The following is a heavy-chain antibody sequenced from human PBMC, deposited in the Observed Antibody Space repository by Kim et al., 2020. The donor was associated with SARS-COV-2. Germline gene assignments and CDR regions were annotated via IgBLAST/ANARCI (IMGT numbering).Heavy chain of an antibody. D-gene: IGHD1-26*01. J-gene: IGHJ4*02. CDR3: ARGYSGSSYY. CDR2: ISSSSTYT. CDR1: GFTFASYS. Sequence: GGSLRLSCADSGFTFASYSMNWVRQAPGRGLEWVSSISSSSTYTYYADSVKGPFTVSRENAKNSLYLQMSSLRAEDTAVYFCARGYSGSSYYWGQGTLVTLSS. V-gene: IGHV3-21*01.